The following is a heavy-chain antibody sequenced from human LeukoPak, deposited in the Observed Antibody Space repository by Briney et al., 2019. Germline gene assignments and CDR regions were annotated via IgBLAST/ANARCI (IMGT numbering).Heavy chain of an antibody. V-gene: IGHV3-21*01. D-gene: IGHD1-26*01. CDR3: ARDPYSGNYGNYYYYYMDV. CDR2: ITSSGAYI. J-gene: IGHJ6*03. CDR1: GFTFNYYN. Sequence: PGGSLRLSCAASGFTFNYYNMNWVRQAPGRALEWVSSITSSGAYIFYADSVRGRFTISRDNAKGSLYLQMNSLGPEDTAVYYCARDPYSGNYGNYYYYYMDVWGKGTTVTISS.